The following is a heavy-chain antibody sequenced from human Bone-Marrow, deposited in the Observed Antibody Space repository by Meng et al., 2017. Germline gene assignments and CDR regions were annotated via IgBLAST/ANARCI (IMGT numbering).Heavy chain of an antibody. V-gene: IGHV1-69*02. J-gene: IGHJ6*02. CDR3: ARATYGSGSYYNALYYYYYYGMDV. CDR2: IIPILGIA. D-gene: IGHD3-10*01. CDR1: GGTFSSYT. Sequence: SVKVSCKASGGTFSSYTISWVRQAPGQGLEWMGRIIPILGIANYAQKFQGRVTITADKSTSTAYMELSSLRSEDTAVFYCARATYGSGSYYNALYYYYYYGMDVWGQGTTVTVSS.